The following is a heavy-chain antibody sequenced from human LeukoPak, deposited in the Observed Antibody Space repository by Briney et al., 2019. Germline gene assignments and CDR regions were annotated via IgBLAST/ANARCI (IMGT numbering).Heavy chain of an antibody. D-gene: IGHD1-26*01. Sequence: GESLKISCKGSGYSFATYWIGWMRQTPGKGLEWMGIIYPGDSDTRHSPSFQGQVTISADKSINTAYLQWSSLKTSDTAMYYCARHQIVGATRSPFDYWGQGTLVTVSS. V-gene: IGHV5-51*01. CDR1: GYSFATYW. CDR3: ARHQIVGATRSPFDY. CDR2: IYPGDSDT. J-gene: IGHJ4*02.